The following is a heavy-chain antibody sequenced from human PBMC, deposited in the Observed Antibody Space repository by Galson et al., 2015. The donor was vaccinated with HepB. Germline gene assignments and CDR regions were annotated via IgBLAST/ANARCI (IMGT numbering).Heavy chain of an antibody. J-gene: IGHJ4*02. CDR1: GFTFSNYG. V-gene: IGHV3-30*18. D-gene: IGHD6-19*01. Sequence: SLRLSCAASGFTFSNYGLRWVRQAPGKGLEWVAVISYDGSNKYYADSEKGRFTISRDNSKNRLYLQMNSLRAEDTALYYCAKDPYLYSALAGTMAGFDYGGQGTLVTVSS. CDR2: ISYDGSNK. CDR3: AKDPYLYSALAGTMAGFDY.